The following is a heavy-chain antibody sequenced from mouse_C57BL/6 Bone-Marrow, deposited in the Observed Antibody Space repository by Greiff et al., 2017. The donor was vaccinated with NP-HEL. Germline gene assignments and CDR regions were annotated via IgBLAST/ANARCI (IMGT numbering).Heavy chain of an antibody. Sequence: VQLQQSGAELMKPGASVKLSCKATGYTFTGYWIEWVKQRPGHGLEWIGEILPGSGSTNYNEKFKGKATFTADTSSNTAYMQLSSLTTEDSAIYYCARWCNYYGSSYVGYWYFDVWGTGTTVTVSS. V-gene: IGHV1-9*01. J-gene: IGHJ1*03. CDR2: ILPGSGST. CDR3: ARWCNYYGSSYVGYWYFDV. D-gene: IGHD1-1*01. CDR1: GYTFTGYW.